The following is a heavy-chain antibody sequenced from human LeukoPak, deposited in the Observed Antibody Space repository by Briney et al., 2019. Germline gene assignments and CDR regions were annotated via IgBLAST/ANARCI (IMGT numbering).Heavy chain of an antibody. V-gene: IGHV4-34*01. CDR2: INHSGST. CDR3: ASVRANTAYYYYGMDV. Sequence: PSETLSLTCAAYGGSFSGYYWSWIRQPPGKGLEWIGEINHSGSTNYNPSLKSRVTISVDTSKNQFSLKLSSVTAADTAVYYCASVRANTAYYYYGMDVWGQGTTVTVSS. J-gene: IGHJ6*02. D-gene: IGHD3-10*01. CDR1: GGSFSGYY.